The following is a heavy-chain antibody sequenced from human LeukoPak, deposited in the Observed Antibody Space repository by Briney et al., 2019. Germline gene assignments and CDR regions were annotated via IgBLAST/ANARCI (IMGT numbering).Heavy chain of an antibody. J-gene: IGHJ4*02. V-gene: IGHV3-7*01. D-gene: IGHD2-21*02. Sequence: PGGSLRLSCAASGFTFSRYWMNWVRQAPGKGLEWVANIKQDGSEKSYVDSVKGRFTISRDNAKNSLYLQMNGLRAEDTAVYYCARDKLMGDSYFVYWGQGTLVTVSS. CDR1: GFTFSRYW. CDR3: ARDKLMGDSYFVY. CDR2: IKQDGSEK.